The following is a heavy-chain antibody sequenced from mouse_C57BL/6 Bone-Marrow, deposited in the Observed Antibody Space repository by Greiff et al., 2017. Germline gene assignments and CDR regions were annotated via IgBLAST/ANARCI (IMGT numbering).Heavy chain of an antibody. D-gene: IGHD2-2*01. J-gene: IGHJ1*03. Sequence: EVQLQQSGAELVRLGASVKLSCTASGFNIKDDYMHWVKQRPEQGLEWIGWIDPENGDTEYASKFQGKATITADTSSNTAYLQLSSLTSEDTAVYYCTTVEWLRRGYFDVWGTGTTVTVSS. V-gene: IGHV14-4*01. CDR3: TTVEWLRRGYFDV. CDR2: IDPENGDT. CDR1: GFNIKDDY.